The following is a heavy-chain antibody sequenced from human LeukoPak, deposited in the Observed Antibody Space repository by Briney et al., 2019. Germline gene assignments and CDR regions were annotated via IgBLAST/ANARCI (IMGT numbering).Heavy chain of an antibody. CDR3: ARKAVVTTPRMYWYFDL. CDR1: GGPFSGYY. J-gene: IGHJ2*01. D-gene: IGHD6-19*01. V-gene: IGHV4-34*01. CDR2: INRSGST. Sequence: TETLSLTCAVYGGPFSGYYWSWVRQPPGKGLEWVGEINRSGSTNYNAALKSRVTISVDTSKNQCSLTRSSRAAADTAVYYCARKAVVTTPRMYWYFDLWGRGTLVTVSS.